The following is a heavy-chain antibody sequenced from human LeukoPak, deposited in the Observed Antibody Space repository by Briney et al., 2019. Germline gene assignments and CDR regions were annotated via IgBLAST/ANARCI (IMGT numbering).Heavy chain of an antibody. V-gene: IGHV4-39*01. CDR1: GGSISSSSYH. D-gene: IGHD3-10*02. CDR2: IFYSGST. CDR3: ARHPLKAYVSDWFDP. Sequence: PSETLSLTCTVSGGSISSSSYHWGWVRQPPGKGLEWIASIFYSGSTYHNPSLKSRVTISVDTSKSQFSLKLSSVTAADTAVYFCARHPLKAYVSDWFDPWGQGTLVTVSS. J-gene: IGHJ5*02.